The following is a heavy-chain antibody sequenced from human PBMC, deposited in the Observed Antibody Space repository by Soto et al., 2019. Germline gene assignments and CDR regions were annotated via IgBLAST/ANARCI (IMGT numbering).Heavy chain of an antibody. V-gene: IGHV1-69*13. D-gene: IGHD3-3*01. Sequence: SVKVSCKASGGTFSSYAISWVRQAPGQGLEWMGGIIPIFGTANYAQKFQGRVTITADESTSTAYMELSSLRSEDTAVYYCARTKYDFWSGYNYYYGMDVWGQGTTVTVSS. CDR1: GGTFSSYA. CDR3: ARTKYDFWSGYNYYYGMDV. J-gene: IGHJ6*02. CDR2: IIPIFGTA.